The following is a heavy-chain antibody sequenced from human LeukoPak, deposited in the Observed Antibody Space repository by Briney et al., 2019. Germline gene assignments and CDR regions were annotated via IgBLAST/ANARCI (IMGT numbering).Heavy chain of an antibody. Sequence: PGGSLRLSCAASGFTFSSYAMSWVRQAPGKGLEWVSSISSSSSYIYYADSVKGRFTISRDNAKNSLYLQMNSLRAEDTAVYYCARYSSGRLFDYWGQGTLATVSS. D-gene: IGHD6-19*01. CDR3: ARYSSGRLFDY. CDR2: ISSSSSYI. J-gene: IGHJ4*02. V-gene: IGHV3-21*01. CDR1: GFTFSSYA.